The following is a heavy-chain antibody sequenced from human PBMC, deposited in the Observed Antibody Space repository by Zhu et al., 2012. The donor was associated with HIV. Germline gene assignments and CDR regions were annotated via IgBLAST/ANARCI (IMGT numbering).Heavy chain of an antibody. J-gene: IGHJ4*02. Sequence: QVQLQESGPGLVKPSETLSLTCTVSGGSISSSSYYWGWIRQPPGKGLEWIGSIYYSGSPYYNPSLKSRVTISVDTSKNQFSLKLSSVTAADTAVYYCARLSSSWSLDYWGQGTLVTVSS. V-gene: IGHV4-39*01. D-gene: IGHD6-13*01. CDR1: GGSISSSSYY. CDR2: IYYSGSP. CDR3: ARLSSSWSLDY.